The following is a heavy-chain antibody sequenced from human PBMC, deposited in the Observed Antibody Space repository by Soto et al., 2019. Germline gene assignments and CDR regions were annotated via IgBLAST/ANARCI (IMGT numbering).Heavy chain of an antibody. J-gene: IGHJ6*02. Sequence: GESLKISCKASGYSFTTYWIAWVRQMPGKGLEWMGIINPGDSDIRYSPSSQGQVTISADNSISTAYLQWSSLKASDTAMHYCARHEQFYYYYYGMDVWGQGTAVTVSS. D-gene: IGHD4-4*01. CDR2: INPGDSDI. V-gene: IGHV5-51*01. CDR3: ARHEQFYYYYYGMDV. CDR1: GYSFTTYW.